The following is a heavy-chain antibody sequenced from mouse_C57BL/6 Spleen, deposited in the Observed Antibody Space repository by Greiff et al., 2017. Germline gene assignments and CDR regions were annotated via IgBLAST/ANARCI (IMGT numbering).Heavy chain of an antibody. J-gene: IGHJ4*01. CDR3: ARRTEAMDY. V-gene: IGHV5-9*01. CDR2: ISGGGGNT. Sequence: EVQRVESGGGLVKPGGSLKLSCAASGFTFSSYTMFWVRQTPGKRLEWVATISGGGGNTYYPDSVKGRFTISRDNAKSTLYLQMSSLRSEDTALYYCARRTEAMDYWGQGTSVTVSS. CDR1: GFTFSSYT.